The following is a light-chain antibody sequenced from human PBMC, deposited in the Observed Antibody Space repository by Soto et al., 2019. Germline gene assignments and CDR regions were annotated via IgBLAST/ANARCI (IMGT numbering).Light chain of an antibody. CDR3: SSYAGGITFYV. Sequence: QSALTQPASVSGSPGQSITISCTGTSSDVGTYTLVSWYQQHPGKAPKLVIYEVNKRPAGVSKRFSGSKSGDTASLTISGLQADDEAEYYCSSYAGGITFYVFGTGTKMTVL. V-gene: IGLV2-23*02. J-gene: IGLJ1*01. CDR1: SSDVGTYTL. CDR2: EVN.